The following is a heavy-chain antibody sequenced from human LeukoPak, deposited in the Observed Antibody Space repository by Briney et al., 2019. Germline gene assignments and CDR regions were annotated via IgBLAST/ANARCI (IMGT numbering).Heavy chain of an antibody. V-gene: IGHV3-30*04. Sequence: GGSLRLSCAGSGFSFSDSAMHWVRQAPGQGLQWVAVISDGGTHLYYADSVKGRFTISRDNSESTMYLQMNSLRVEDTAVYYCAKGALYYDFWSGPFDYWGQGTLVTVSS. CDR3: AKGALYYDFWSGPFDY. CDR2: ISDGGTHL. D-gene: IGHD3-3*01. J-gene: IGHJ4*02. CDR1: GFSFSDSA.